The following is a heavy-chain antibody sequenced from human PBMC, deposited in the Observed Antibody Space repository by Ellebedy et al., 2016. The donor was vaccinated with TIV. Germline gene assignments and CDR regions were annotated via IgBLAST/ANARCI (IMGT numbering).Heavy chain of an antibody. CDR2: VTPTGGN. Sequence: MPSETLSLTCEVYGGSLGNAWWSWIRQAPGRGLEWIGEVTPTGGNNFNPSLKSRVTISRDTSKRQISLRLSSVTASDTAVYYCARHPDDFDSWGQGTRVTVSS. J-gene: IGHJ4*02. CDR3: ARHPDDFDS. CDR1: GGSLGNAW. V-gene: IGHV4-34*01.